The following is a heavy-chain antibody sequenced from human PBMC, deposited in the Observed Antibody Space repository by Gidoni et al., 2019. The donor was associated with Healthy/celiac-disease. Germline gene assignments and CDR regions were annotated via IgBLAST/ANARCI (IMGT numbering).Heavy chain of an antibody. CDR3: ASPHDEQTYYYDSSGYYFQH. V-gene: IGHV3-23*04. J-gene: IGHJ1*01. CDR1: GFTFSRYA. CDR2: ISGSGGST. D-gene: IGHD3-22*01. Sequence: EVQLVESGGGLVQPGGSLRLSCAASGFTFSRYAMRWVRQAPGHGLEWVSAISGSGGSTYYADSVKGRFTISRDNSKNTLYLQMNSLRAEDTAVYYCASPHDEQTYYYDSSGYYFQHWGQGTLVTVSS.